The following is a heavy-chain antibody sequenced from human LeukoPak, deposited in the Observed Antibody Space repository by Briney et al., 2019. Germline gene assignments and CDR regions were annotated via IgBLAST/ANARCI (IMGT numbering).Heavy chain of an antibody. V-gene: IGHV3-23*01. D-gene: IGHD3-22*01. CDR1: GFTFSSYA. CDR3: AKSRGGSGYGYYFDY. CDR2: ITGSGGGT. J-gene: IGHJ4*02. Sequence: GGSLRLSCAASGFTFSSYAMSWVRQAPGKGLEWVSTITGSGGGTYYADSLEGRFTISRDNSKNTLDLQMNSLRAEDTALYYCAKSRGGSGYGYYFDYWGQGTLVTVSS.